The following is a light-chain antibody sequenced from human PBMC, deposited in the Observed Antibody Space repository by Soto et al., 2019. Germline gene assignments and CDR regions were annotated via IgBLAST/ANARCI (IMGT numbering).Light chain of an antibody. CDR1: RGVSANY. Sequence: EKFFSPAPGTLSFSPGEGATPSRRASRGVSANYLAWYQQKPGQAPTLLIYGASIRAAGIPDGFSGSGSGTDFTLTISSLEPEDSAVYYCQQRHMWPITFGQGTRLEIK. J-gene: IGKJ5*01. CDR2: GAS. V-gene: IGKV3D-20*02. CDR3: QQRHMWPIT.